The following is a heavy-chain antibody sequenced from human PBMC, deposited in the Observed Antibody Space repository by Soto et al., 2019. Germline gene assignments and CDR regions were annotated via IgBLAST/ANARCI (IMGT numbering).Heavy chain of an antibody. J-gene: IGHJ6*02. D-gene: IGHD2-2*01. Sequence: QVQLVQSGAEVKKPGSSVKVSCKASGGTFSSYAISCVRQAPGQGHEWMGGIIPIFGTSNYAQKFQGRVTITADESTSTAYMELSSLRSEATAVYYCARHVPAAGYYSGMDVWGQGTTVTVSS. CDR3: ARHVPAAGYYSGMDV. CDR1: GGTFSSYA. CDR2: IIPIFGTS. V-gene: IGHV1-69*12.